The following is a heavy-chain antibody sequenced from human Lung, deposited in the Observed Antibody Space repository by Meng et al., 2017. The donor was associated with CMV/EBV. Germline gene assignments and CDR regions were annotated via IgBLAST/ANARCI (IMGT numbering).Heavy chain of an antibody. CDR3: LRRSGGSV. Sequence: QVQGREAGPGLVKPSETLSLTCAVSGDSITNHNWWAWVRQPPGKGLEWIGEIPHRGSSAYNPSLKSRVSMSIDKSKNQFSLKLTSVTAADTAVYHCLRRSGGSVWGQGTLVTVSS. J-gene: IGHJ1*01. CDR2: IPHRGSS. V-gene: IGHV4-4*02. D-gene: IGHD3-10*01. CDR1: GDSITNHNW.